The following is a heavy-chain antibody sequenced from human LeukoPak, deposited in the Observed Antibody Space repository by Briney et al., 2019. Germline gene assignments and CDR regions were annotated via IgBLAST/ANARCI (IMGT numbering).Heavy chain of an antibody. CDR3: ATTMRYCSGGTCCEFFDY. CDR1: GGSFSSFY. CDR2: IYSSGST. V-gene: IGHV4-4*09. D-gene: IGHD2-15*01. Sequence: SETLSLTCTVSGGSFSSFYWSWMRQPPGKGLEWIGYIYSSGSTNYNPSLKSRVTISVDTSKNQFSLKLSSVTAADTAVYHCATTMRYCSGGTCCEFFDYWGQGTLVTVSS. J-gene: IGHJ4*02.